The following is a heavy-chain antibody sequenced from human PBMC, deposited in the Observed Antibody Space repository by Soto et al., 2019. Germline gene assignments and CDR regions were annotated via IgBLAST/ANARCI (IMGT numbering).Heavy chain of an antibody. V-gene: IGHV4-59*01. J-gene: IGHJ6*02. CDR1: GGSLSSYY. Sequence: SETLSLTWTVSGGSLSSYYWSWIRQPPGKGLEWIGYIYYSGSTNYNPSLKSRVTISVDTSKNQFSLRLRSVTAADTAVYYCARQNSVTRDYYYGMDVWGQGTTVTVSS. D-gene: IGHD4-4*01. CDR2: IYYSGST. CDR3: ARQNSVTRDYYYGMDV.